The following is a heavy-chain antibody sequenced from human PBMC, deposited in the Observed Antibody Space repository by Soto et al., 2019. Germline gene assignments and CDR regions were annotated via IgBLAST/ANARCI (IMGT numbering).Heavy chain of an antibody. CDR2: ISYDGSNK. V-gene: IGHV3-30*18. D-gene: IGHD1-7*01. Sequence: ESGGGVVQPGRSLRLSCAASGFTFSSYGMHWVRQAPGKGLEWVAVISYDGSNKYYADSVKGRFTISRDNSKNTLYLQMNSLRAEDTAVYYCAKVRESNSQRHGMDVWGQGTTVTVSS. CDR3: AKVRESNSQRHGMDV. CDR1: GFTFSSYG. J-gene: IGHJ6*02.